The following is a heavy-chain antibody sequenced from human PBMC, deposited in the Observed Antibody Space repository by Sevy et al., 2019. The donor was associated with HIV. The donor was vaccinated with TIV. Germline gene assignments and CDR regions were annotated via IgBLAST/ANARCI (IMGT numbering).Heavy chain of an antibody. V-gene: IGHV3-23*01. CDR1: GFAFNNYA. D-gene: IGHD6-13*01. CDR2: ISGGGGGT. CDR3: AKHYIHDIADGWYFDL. Sequence: GGSLRLSCAASGFAFNNYAMSWVGQAPGKGLEGKGLEWVSTISGGGGGTYYADSVRGRFTISRDNSKNTLYLQVNSMRVDDTAVYYCAKHYIHDIADGWYFDLWGRGTLVTVSS. J-gene: IGHJ2*01.